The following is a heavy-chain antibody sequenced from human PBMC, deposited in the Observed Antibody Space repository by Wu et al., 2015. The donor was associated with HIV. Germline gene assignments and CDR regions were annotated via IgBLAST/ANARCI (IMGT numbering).Heavy chain of an antibody. J-gene: IGHJ5*02. CDR3: ARDGPDGFNPAXKWFDP. V-gene: IGHV1-69*05. CDR1: GGTFSDYA. D-gene: IGHD5-24*01. CDR2: IIPFFGTP. Sequence: QVQLVQSGAEVKKPGSSVKVSCKTSGGTFSDYAINWVRQAPGQGLEWMGGIIPFFGTPNYAQKFQGRVTITTDESMTTAYMELSSLKSEDTAVYYCARDGPDGFNPAXKWFDPWAREPWSPSP.